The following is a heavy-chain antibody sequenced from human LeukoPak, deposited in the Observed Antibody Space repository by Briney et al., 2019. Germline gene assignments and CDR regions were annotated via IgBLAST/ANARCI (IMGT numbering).Heavy chain of an antibody. D-gene: IGHD3-10*01. Sequence: KPSETLSLTCTVSGGSISSSSYYWGWIRQPPGKGLEWIGSIYYSGSTYYNPSLKSRVTMSVDTSKNQFSLQLSSVTAADTAVYYCASMRAGGSGSGVWSRRYYYYGMDVWGQGTTVTVSS. CDR2: IYYSGST. J-gene: IGHJ6*02. CDR1: GGSISSSSYY. V-gene: IGHV4-39*07. CDR3: ASMRAGGSGSGVWSRRYYYYGMDV.